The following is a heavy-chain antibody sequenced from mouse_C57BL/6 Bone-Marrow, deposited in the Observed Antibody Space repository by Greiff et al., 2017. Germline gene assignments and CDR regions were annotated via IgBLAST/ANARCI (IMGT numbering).Heavy chain of an antibody. Sequence: EVQLVESGPERVKPGASVKISCKASGYSFTDYNMNWVKQSNGKSLEWIGVINPNYGTTSDNQKFKVKATLTVYQSSSTAYMQLNSLTSEDSAVYYCASPIITTVVSKTAYWYFDVWRTGTTVTVSS. CDR2: INPNYGTT. D-gene: IGHD1-1*01. J-gene: IGHJ1*03. CDR3: ASPIITTVVSKTAYWYFDV. V-gene: IGHV1-39*01. CDR1: GYSFTDYN.